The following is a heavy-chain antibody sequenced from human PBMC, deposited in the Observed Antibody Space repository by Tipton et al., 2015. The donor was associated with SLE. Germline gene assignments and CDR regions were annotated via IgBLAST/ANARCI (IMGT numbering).Heavy chain of an antibody. V-gene: IGHV4-31*03. CDR3: ARGKGNSSGWGHYYFYGMDF. J-gene: IGHJ6*02. CDR1: GGSISSGGYY. Sequence: TLSLTCTVSGGSISSGGYYWSWIRQHPGKGLEWIGEINHGGSTNYNPSLKTRVTMSVDTSKKQFSLKLGSVTAADTAVYYCARGKGNSSGWGHYYFYGMDFWGQGTTVTVSS. D-gene: IGHD6-19*01. CDR2: INHGGST.